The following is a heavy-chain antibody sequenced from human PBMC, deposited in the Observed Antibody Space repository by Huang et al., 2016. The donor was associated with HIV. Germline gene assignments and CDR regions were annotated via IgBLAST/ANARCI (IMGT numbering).Heavy chain of an antibody. Sequence: QVQLVQSGAEVKKPGSSVKVSCKASEGTFSSYAISWVRQAPGQGHEWVGGIYPIVDTAHYAQNFQGRVTITADESTSTAYMELSSLISEDTAVYYCARATYYDFWSGYRSFDYWGQGTLVTVSS. V-gene: IGHV1-69*13. CDR2: IYPIVDTA. CDR1: EGTFSSYA. J-gene: IGHJ4*02. CDR3: ARATYYDFWSGYRSFDY. D-gene: IGHD3-3*01.